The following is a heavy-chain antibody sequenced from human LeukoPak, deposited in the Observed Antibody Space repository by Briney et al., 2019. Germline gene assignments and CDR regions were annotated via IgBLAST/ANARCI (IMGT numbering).Heavy chain of an antibody. CDR1: GFTFSSYW. Sequence: PWGSLRLSCAASGFTFSSYWMNWVRQAPGKGLEWVANIKEDGSGKYFVDSVKGRFTVSRDNAKNSLYLQMNSLRAEDTAVYYCAGSTSWHYFDYWGQGTLVTVSS. CDR2: IKEDGSGK. CDR3: AGSTSWHYFDY. D-gene: IGHD2-2*01. J-gene: IGHJ4*02. V-gene: IGHV3-7*03.